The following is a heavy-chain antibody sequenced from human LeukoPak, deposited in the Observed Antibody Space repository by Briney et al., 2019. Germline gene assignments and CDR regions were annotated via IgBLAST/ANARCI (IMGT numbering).Heavy chain of an antibody. V-gene: IGHV3-30-3*01. D-gene: IGHD6-6*01. CDR1: GFTFSSYA. CDR3: ARDLAARSYPPY. Sequence: GRSLRLSCAASGFTFSSYAMHWVRQAPGKGLEWVAVISYDGSNKYYADSVKGRFTISRDNSKNTLYLQMNSLRAEDTAVYYCARDLAARSYPPYWGQGTLVTVSS. CDR2: ISYDGSNK. J-gene: IGHJ4*02.